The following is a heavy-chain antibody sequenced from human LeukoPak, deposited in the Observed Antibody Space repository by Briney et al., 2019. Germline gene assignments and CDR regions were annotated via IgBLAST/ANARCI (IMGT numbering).Heavy chain of an antibody. Sequence: ASVKVSCKASGYTFTSYYMHWVRQAPGQGLEWMGIINPSGGSTSYAQKFQGRVTMTRDTSTSTVYMELSSLRSEDTAVYYCARESPAFYYDSSGYYGYWGQGTLVTVSS. V-gene: IGHV1-46*01. CDR2: INPSGGST. CDR1: GYTFTSYY. CDR3: ARESPAFYYDSSGYYGY. D-gene: IGHD3-22*01. J-gene: IGHJ4*02.